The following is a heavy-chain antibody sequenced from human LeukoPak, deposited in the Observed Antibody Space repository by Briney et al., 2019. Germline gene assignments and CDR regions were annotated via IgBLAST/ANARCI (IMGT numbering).Heavy chain of an antibody. CDR1: GFTFSSYA. CDR2: ISGSGGST. Sequence: GGSLRLSCAASGFTFSSYAMSWVRQAPGKGLEWVSAISGSGGSTYYADSVKGRFTISRDDSKSTLCLQMNSLRAEDTAVYYCARSNGNGWFDPWGQGTLVTVSS. V-gene: IGHV3-23*01. D-gene: IGHD2-8*01. CDR3: ARSNGNGWFDP. J-gene: IGHJ5*02.